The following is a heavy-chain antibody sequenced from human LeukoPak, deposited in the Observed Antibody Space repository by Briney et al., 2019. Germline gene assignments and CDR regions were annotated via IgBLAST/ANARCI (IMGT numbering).Heavy chain of an antibody. CDR1: GFTFSSYA. Sequence: GGSLRLSCAASGFTFSSYAMSWVRQAPGKGLEWVSGITGSGGSTYYADPVKGRFTISRDNSKNTLSLQMNSLRAEDTAVYYCAKSRSSGSYCIDYWAREPWSPSPQ. CDR2: ITGSGGST. CDR3: AKSRSSGSYCIDY. J-gene: IGHJ4*02. D-gene: IGHD3-10*01. V-gene: IGHV3-23*01.